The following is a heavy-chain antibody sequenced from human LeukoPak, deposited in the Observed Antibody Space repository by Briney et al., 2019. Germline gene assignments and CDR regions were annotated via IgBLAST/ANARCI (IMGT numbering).Heavy chain of an antibody. D-gene: IGHD7-27*01. J-gene: IGHJ6*02. V-gene: IGHV3-21*06. Sequence: GGSLRLSCTASGFTFSNYNMNWVRQAPGKGLEWVSSISMMGTYTYVADSVKGRFTNSRDNARNSLFLQMDSLGADDTAVYYCARPLGPSYYGMDVWGQGTTVTVSS. CDR3: ARPLGPSYYGMDV. CDR2: ISMMGTYT. CDR1: GFTFSNYN.